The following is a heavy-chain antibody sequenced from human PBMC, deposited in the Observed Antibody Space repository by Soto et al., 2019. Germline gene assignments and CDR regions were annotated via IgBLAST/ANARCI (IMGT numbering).Heavy chain of an antibody. D-gene: IGHD2-2*02. J-gene: IGHJ6*02. Sequence: SVKVSCKASGGTFSSYAISWVRQAPGQGLEWMGGIIPIFGTANYAQKFQGRVTITADESTSTAYMELSSLRSEDTAVYYCAVGYCSSTSCYTGYYGMDVWGQGTTVTVSS. CDR2: IIPIFGTA. CDR1: GGTFSSYA. V-gene: IGHV1-69*13. CDR3: AVGYCSSTSCYTGYYGMDV.